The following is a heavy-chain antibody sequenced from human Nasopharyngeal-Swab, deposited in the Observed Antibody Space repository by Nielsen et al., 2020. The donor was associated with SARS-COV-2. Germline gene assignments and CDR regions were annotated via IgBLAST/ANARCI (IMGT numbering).Heavy chain of an antibody. D-gene: IGHD3-22*01. CDR2: ISWNSGSI. CDR3: AKDISYYYDSSGYGRVY. J-gene: IGHJ4*02. Sequence: GGSLRLSCAASGFTFDDYAMHWVRQAPGKGLEWVSGISWNSGSIGYADSVKGRFTISRDNAKNSLYLQMNSLRAEDTALYYCAKDISYYYDSSGYGRVYWGQGTLVTVSS. V-gene: IGHV3-9*01. CDR1: GFTFDDYA.